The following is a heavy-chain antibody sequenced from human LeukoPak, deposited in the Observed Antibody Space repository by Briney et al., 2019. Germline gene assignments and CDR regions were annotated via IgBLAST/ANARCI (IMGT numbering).Heavy chain of an antibody. J-gene: IGHJ4*02. Sequence: GASVKVSRKASGYTFTSYWIQWVRQAPGQGLEWMELINPDGGSTAYAHRFQGRVIMTRDTSTSTAYMDLSSLRSEDTAVYHCARAPRNSSTMLDFWGQGTLVTISS. D-gene: IGHD6-13*01. CDR2: INPDGGST. CDR1: GYTFTSYW. CDR3: ARAPRNSSTMLDF. V-gene: IGHV1-46*01.